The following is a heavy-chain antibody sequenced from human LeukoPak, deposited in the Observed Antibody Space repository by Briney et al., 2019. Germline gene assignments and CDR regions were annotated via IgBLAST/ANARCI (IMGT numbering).Heavy chain of an antibody. CDR2: IYHSGST. D-gene: IGHD2-21*02. CDR3: ARDQAYCGGDCYFDF. CDR1: DYSISSAYY. Sequence: SETLSLTSAVSDYSISSAYYWGWIRQPPGKGLEWIGSIYHSGSTDYNPSLKSRVTISVDTSKNQFSLKLRSVTAADTAVYYCARDQAYCGGDCYFDFWGQGTLVTVSS. V-gene: IGHV4-38-2*02. J-gene: IGHJ4*02.